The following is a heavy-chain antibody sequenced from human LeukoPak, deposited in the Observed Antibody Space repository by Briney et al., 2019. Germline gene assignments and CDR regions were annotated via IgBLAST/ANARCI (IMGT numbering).Heavy chain of an antibody. CDR1: GFTFSSYA. Sequence: PGGSLRLSCAASGFTFSSYAMSWVRQAPGKGLEWVSSISGSCGSTYYADSVKRRFTISRDNSKNTLYLQMNSLRGEDTAVYYCAKDREGTIADYFDYWGQGTLVTVSS. V-gene: IGHV3-23*01. J-gene: IGHJ4*02. CDR3: AKDREGTIADYFDY. D-gene: IGHD1-7*01. CDR2: ISGSCGST.